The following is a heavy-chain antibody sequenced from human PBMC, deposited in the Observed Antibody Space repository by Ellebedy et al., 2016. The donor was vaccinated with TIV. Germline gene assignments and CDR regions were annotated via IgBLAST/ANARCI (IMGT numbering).Heavy chain of an antibody. Sequence: GGSLRLXXAASGFTFSSYWMSWVRQAPGKGLEWVANIKQDGSAKYYVDSVKGRFTISRDNAKNSLYLQMNGLRAEDTAVYYCARALGGGDCYWGQGTLVTVSS. J-gene: IGHJ4*02. CDR1: GFTFSSYW. D-gene: IGHD2-21*02. CDR3: ARALGGGDCY. V-gene: IGHV3-7*01. CDR2: IKQDGSAK.